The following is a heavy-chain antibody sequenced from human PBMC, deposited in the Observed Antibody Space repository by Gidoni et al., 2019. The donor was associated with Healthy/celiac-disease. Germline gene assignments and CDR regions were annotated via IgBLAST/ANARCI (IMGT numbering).Heavy chain of an antibody. CDR1: GYTFTSYD. V-gene: IGHV1-8*01. J-gene: IGHJ6*02. Sequence: QVQLVQFGAEVKKPGASVKVSCKASGYTFTSYDINWVRPATGQGPEWMGWMNPNSGNAGYAQKFQGRVTMTRNTSISTAYMELSSLRSEDTAVYYCARALGPAAMPPNCYYYYGMDVWGQGTTVTVSS. CDR2: MNPNSGNA. D-gene: IGHD2-2*01. CDR3: ARALGPAAMPPNCYYYYGMDV.